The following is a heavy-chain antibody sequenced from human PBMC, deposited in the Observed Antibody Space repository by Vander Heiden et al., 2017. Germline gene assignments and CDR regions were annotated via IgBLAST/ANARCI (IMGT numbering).Heavy chain of an antibody. CDR3: AREMYTGSYHGWLDP. V-gene: IGHV3-30*04. J-gene: IGHJ5*02. CDR1: GFSFSDYA. Sequence: QVQLVESGGGVVQPGRALRLSCAAPGFSFSDYALHWVRQAAGEGLEGVALISYDGRHEYYGDSLKGRFTISRDNSKNTLFLQMNSLRAEDTAVYYCAREMYTGSYHGWLDPWGQGTLVTVSS. D-gene: IGHD3-16*02. CDR2: ISYDGRHE.